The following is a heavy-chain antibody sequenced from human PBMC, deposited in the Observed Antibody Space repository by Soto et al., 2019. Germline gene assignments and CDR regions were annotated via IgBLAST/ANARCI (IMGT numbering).Heavy chain of an antibody. CDR2: SRGRGKFT. Sequence: PRGSLRLSCAASGFSVRTYTMNCVRHPHGEGNGWISASRGRGKFTQYADSVRERFTMSRDNAQNQLYLQMNNLRGDDTAMYYWAKSPTGSGSSKFDYWGQGIQVTVSS. CDR1: GFSVRTYT. D-gene: IGHD3-10*01. CDR3: AKSPTGSGSSKFDY. J-gene: IGHJ4*02. V-gene: IGHV3-21*04.